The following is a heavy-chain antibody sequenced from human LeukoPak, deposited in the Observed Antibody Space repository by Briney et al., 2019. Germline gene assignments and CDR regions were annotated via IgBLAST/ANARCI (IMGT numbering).Heavy chain of an antibody. J-gene: IGHJ5*02. Sequence: PGGSLRLSCAASGFTFSNAWMSWVRQAPGKGLEWVGRIKTKTDGGTIDYAAPVKGRFTISRDDSKNMVYLQMNSLKSEDTAMYYCTTDHGYSSSWTFDPWGQGTLVTVSS. D-gene: IGHD6-13*01. CDR2: IKTKTDGGTI. CDR1: GFTFSNAW. CDR3: TTDHGYSSSWTFDP. V-gene: IGHV3-15*01.